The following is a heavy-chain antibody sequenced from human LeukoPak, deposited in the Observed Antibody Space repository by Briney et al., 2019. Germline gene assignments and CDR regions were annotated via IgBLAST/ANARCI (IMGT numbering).Heavy chain of an antibody. Sequence: GGSLRLSCSASGFTFSSYAMHWVRQAPGKGLEYVSAISSNGGSTYYADSVKGRLTISRDNSKNTLYLQMSSLRAEDTAVYYCVKELRTYYYDSSGYSDGVYWGQGTLVTVSS. CDR2: ISSNGGST. J-gene: IGHJ4*02. CDR3: VKELRTYYYDSSGYSDGVY. CDR1: GFTFSSYA. V-gene: IGHV3-64D*09. D-gene: IGHD3-22*01.